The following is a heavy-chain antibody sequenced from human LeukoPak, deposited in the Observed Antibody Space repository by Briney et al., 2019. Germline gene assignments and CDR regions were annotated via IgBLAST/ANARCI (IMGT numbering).Heavy chain of an antibody. J-gene: IGHJ4*02. Sequence: PGGFLRLSCAASGFTFSTAWMIWVRQAPGKGLEWVSSISSSSSYIYYADSVKGRFTISRDDAKNSLYLQMNSLRAEDTAVYYCARVVYYDSSGYNYWGQGTLVTVSS. CDR1: GFTFSTAW. CDR3: ARVVYYDSSGYNY. V-gene: IGHV3-21*01. CDR2: ISSSSSYI. D-gene: IGHD3-22*01.